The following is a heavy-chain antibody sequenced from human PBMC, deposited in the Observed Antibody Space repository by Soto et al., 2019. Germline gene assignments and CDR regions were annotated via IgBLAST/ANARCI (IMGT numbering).Heavy chain of an antibody. J-gene: IGHJ4*02. CDR3: ARDGDYYGSGSPPLLSR. V-gene: IGHV4-31*03. CDR2: IYYSGST. Sequence: PSETLSLTCTVSGGSITSGGYCWTWIRQHPVKGLEWMGHIYYSGSTSYNPSLKNRVTISIDTSKNQFSLKLTSVTAADTAVYYCARDGDYYGSGSPPLLSRWGQGTLVTVSS. CDR1: GGSITSGGYC. D-gene: IGHD3-10*01.